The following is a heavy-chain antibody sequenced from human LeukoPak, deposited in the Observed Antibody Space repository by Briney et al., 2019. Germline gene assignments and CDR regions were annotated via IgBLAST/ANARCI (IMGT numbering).Heavy chain of an antibody. CDR3: ARDRDSGRNWFDP. Sequence: SETLSLTCAVSGGTISSSNWWSWVRQPPGKGLEWIGEISHSGSTNCNPSLKSRVTISVDSSKNQFSLKLSSVTAADTAVYYCARDRDSGRNWFDPWGQGTLVTVSS. CDR1: GGTISSSNW. V-gene: IGHV4-4*02. CDR2: ISHSGST. J-gene: IGHJ5*02. D-gene: IGHD3-10*01.